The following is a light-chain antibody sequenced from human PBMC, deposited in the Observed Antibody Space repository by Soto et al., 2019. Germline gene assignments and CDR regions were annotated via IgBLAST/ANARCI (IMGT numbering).Light chain of an antibody. J-gene: IGKJ1*01. CDR2: TAS. V-gene: IGKV1-5*03. CDR3: QQHESYPRT. Sequence: DIQMTQSPSTLSASVGDRVTITCRASQSINTWLAWYQQKPGKAPRLLIYTASSLESGVPSRFRGSVSGTEFPLTISSLQPDDFATYYCQQHESYPRTFGQGTKVEIK. CDR1: QSINTW.